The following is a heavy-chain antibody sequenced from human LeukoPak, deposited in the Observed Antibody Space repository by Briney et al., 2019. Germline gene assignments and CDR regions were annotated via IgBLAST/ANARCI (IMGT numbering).Heavy chain of an antibody. J-gene: IGHJ4*02. Sequence: GGSLRVSCAASGFTFSSYSMNWVRQAPGKGLEWVSSISSSSSVIYYADSVKGRFTISRDNARNSLYLQMNRLTAEDTGVYYCASGSPAGDYWGQGTLLTVSS. D-gene: IGHD1-26*01. CDR3: ASGSPAGDY. CDR2: ISSSSSVI. CDR1: GFTFSSYS. V-gene: IGHV3-21*01.